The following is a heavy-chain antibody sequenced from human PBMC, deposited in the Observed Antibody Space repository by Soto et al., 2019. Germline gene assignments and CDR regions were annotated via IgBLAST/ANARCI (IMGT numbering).Heavy chain of an antibody. CDR3: AREVQVHTPAFVY. V-gene: IGHV1-69*19. CDR1: GGTFNTYA. J-gene: IGHJ4*02. Sequence: QVQLVQSGAEMKKPGSSVKVSCQSSGGTFNTYAMNWVRQAPGQGPEWMGDISPMFGAANYAPKFRSRVTITADESTGTSYTQLSSLTSEDTALYFCAREVQVHTPAFVYWGQGTLVTVSS. CDR2: ISPMFGAA. D-gene: IGHD3-10*01.